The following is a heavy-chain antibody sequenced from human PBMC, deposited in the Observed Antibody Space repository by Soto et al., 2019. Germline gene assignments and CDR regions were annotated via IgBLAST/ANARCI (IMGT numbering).Heavy chain of an antibody. J-gene: IGHJ4*02. CDR3: ARDLGGWPDY. CDR2: IIPIFGTA. D-gene: IGHD2-15*01. CDR1: GGTFSSYA. V-gene: IGHV1-69*01. Sequence: ASVKVSCKASGGTFSSYAISWVRQAPGQGLEWMGGIIPIFGTANYAQKFQGRVTITAGESTSTAYMELSSLRSEDTAVYYCARDLGGWPDYWGQGTLVTSPQ.